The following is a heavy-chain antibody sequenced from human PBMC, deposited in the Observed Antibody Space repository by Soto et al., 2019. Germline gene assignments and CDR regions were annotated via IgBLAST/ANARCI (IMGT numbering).Heavy chain of an antibody. CDR1: GFSLSTSGVG. V-gene: IGHV2-5*02. J-gene: IGHJ6*02. Sequence: QITLKESGPPLVKPTQTLTLTCTFSGFSLSTSGVGVGWIRQPPGKALEWLALIYWDDDKRYSPSLRSRLTISKDTSKNQVVLTMTNMDPVDPATYYCIQSRCGGDCLQSYASHYYYGMDVWGQGTTVTVSS. D-gene: IGHD2-21*02. CDR2: IYWDDDK. CDR3: IQSRCGGDCLQSYASHYYYGMDV.